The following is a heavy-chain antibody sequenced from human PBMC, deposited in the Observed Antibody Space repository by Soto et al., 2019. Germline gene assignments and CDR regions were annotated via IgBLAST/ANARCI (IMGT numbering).Heavy chain of an antibody. D-gene: IGHD3-3*02. CDR3: ARSLLKVILPLGY. V-gene: IGHV1-2*02. J-gene: IGHJ4*02. CDR1: GYTFSGYY. CDR2: INTLSGDT. Sequence: QVQLVQSGAEVKKPGASVKVSCKASGYTFSGYYMHWVRQAPGQGLEWMGWINTLSGDTSFPQKFQGRLAMTRDTSIDTAFMEVNRLTSDDTAIYYCARSLLKVILPLGYWGQGTLVSVSS.